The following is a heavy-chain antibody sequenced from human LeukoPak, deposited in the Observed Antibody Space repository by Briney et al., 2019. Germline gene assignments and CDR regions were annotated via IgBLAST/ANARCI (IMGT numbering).Heavy chain of an antibody. V-gene: IGHV1-8*03. D-gene: IGHD5-24*01. CDR3: ARGRDGYNFGYFDL. CDR1: GYTFTSYD. J-gene: IGHJ2*01. CDR2: MTPNSGYT. Sequence: AASVTVSFKASGYTFTSYDINWVRQAIGQGLEWMGWMTPNSGYTGYAQKFQGRVTITRNTSITTAYMELSSLRFEDTAVYYCARGRDGYNFGYFDLWGRGTLVTVSS.